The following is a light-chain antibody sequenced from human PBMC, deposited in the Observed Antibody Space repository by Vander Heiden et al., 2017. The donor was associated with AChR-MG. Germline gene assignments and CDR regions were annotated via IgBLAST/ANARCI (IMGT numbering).Light chain of an antibody. Sequence: EFVLTQSPGTLSLSPGERATLSCRASQSVSSSYLAWYQHKLGQAPRLLIYGASGRATGIPDRFSGSGSGTDFTLTISRLEPEDFAVYYCQQYGASPGTFGQGTKLEI. V-gene: IGKV3-20*01. CDR1: QSVSSSY. CDR3: QQYGASPGT. J-gene: IGKJ2*02. CDR2: GAS.